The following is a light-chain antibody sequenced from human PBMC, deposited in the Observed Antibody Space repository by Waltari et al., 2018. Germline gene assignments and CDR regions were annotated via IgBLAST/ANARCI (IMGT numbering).Light chain of an antibody. CDR2: DAS. CDR3: QQRTNWPS. V-gene: IGKV3-11*01. CDR1: QGISSF. Sequence: IVLTQSPATLSLSPGERATLPCRASQGISSFLAWYQQKPGQAPRLLVYDASNRATGIPARFSGSGSGADFTLTISSLEPEDFAVYYCQQRTNWPSFGGGTRVDLK. J-gene: IGKJ4*01.